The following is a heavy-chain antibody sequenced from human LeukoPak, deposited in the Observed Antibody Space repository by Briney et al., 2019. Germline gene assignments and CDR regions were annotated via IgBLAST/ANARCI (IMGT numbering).Heavy chain of an antibody. CDR3: ASEIRPNDY. D-gene: IGHD3-10*01. V-gene: IGHV3-23*01. Sequence: GGSLRLSCAASGFTFSSFAMTWVRQTPGKGLEWVSAITAGGENSYYADSVKGRFTCSRDNPKNTLFLQLNRLRADDTAIYFCASEIRPNDYWGQGTLVTVSS. CDR1: GFTFSSFA. CDR2: ITAGGENS. J-gene: IGHJ4*02.